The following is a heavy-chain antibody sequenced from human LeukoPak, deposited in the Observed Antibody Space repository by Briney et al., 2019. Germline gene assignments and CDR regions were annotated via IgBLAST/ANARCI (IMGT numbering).Heavy chain of an antibody. V-gene: IGHV3-11*01. J-gene: IGHJ4*02. CDR1: GFTFSDYY. CDR3: ARFQRWLQHNFFDY. D-gene: IGHD5-24*01. Sequence: GGSLRLSCAASGFTFSDYYMSWIRQAPGKGLEWVSYISSGGSAMYFADSVKGRFTISRDNAKNSLYLQMNSLRAEDTAVYYCARFQRWLQHNFFDYWGQGTLVTVSS. CDR2: ISSGGSAM.